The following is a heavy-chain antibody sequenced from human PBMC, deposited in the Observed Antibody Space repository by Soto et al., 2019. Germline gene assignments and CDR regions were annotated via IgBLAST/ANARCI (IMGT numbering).Heavy chain of an antibody. CDR3: ARDFHMNGYDLGWLAP. D-gene: IGHD5-12*01. J-gene: IGHJ5*02. V-gene: IGHV3-23*01. CDR2: ISGSGGST. CDR1: GFTFNNYA. Sequence: GGSLRLSCAASGFTFNNYAMIWVRQAPGKGLEWVSAISGSGGSTYYADSVKGRFTISRDNSKNTLYLQMNSLRAEDTAVYYCARDFHMNGYDLGWLAPWGRGIQVTVSS.